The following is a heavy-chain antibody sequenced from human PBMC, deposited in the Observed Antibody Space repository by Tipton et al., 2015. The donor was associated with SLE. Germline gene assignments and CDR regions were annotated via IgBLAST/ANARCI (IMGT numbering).Heavy chain of an antibody. CDR2: IYSSGST. CDR3: ARGGASVLIRNCYFDY. V-gene: IGHV4-39*07. J-gene: IGHJ4*02. CDR1: GASFSGYY. D-gene: IGHD2-8*01. Sequence: TLSLTCTVSGASFSGYYWGWIRQPPGKGLEWIGSIYSSGSTYYNPPLKSRVSISVDTSKNQFFLNLRSVTAADTAVYFCARGGASVLIRNCYFDYWGQGSLVTVSS.